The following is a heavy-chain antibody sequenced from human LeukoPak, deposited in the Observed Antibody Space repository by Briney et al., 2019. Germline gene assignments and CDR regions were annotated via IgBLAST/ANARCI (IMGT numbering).Heavy chain of an antibody. J-gene: IGHJ4*02. CDR3: ARHSGLGVISPYSDY. CDR2: IYNSGST. Sequence: PSETLSLTCTVSGGSISSYYWSWIRQPPGKGLEWIGYIYNSGSTNYNPSLKSRVTISVDTSKNQYSLKMSSVTAADTAVYYCARHSGLGVISPYSDYWGQGTLVTVSS. CDR1: GGSISSYY. D-gene: IGHD3-22*01. V-gene: IGHV4-59*01.